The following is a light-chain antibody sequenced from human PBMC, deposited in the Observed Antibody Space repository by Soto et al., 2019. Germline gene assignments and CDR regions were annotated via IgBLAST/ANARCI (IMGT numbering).Light chain of an antibody. CDR2: DVT. J-gene: IGLJ1*01. Sequence: SAPTQPAPLSGAPGQSITISFTGTSSEVGAYNYVSWYQHHPDKAPKLVIYDVTNRPSGVSNRFSGSRSGNTASLTISGLQAEDEADYYCNSYTSSTTPYVFGTGTKVTVL. CDR3: NSYTSSTTPYV. CDR1: SSEVGAYNY. V-gene: IGLV2-14*03.